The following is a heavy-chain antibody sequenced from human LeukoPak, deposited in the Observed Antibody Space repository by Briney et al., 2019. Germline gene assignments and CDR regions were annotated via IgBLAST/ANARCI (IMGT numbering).Heavy chain of an antibody. J-gene: IGHJ4*02. CDR2: IYYSGST. V-gene: IGHV4-39*01. CDR3: ATTVGSYFDY. Sequence: SETLSLTCTVSGGSISSSSYYWGWIRQPPGKGLEWIGSIYYSGSTYYNPSLKRRVTLSVDTSKNQFSLKLSSVTAADTAVYYCATTVGSYFDYWSQGTLVTVSS. D-gene: IGHD3-16*01. CDR1: GGSISSSSYY.